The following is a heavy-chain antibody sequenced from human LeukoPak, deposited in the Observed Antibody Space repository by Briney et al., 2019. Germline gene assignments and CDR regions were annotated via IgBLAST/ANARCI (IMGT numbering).Heavy chain of an antibody. V-gene: IGHV3-7*03. CDR3: AKSPVTSGTYYYGMDV. CDR2: IKQDGSEK. J-gene: IGHJ6*02. CDR1: GFTFSSYW. D-gene: IGHD4-17*01. Sequence: GGSLRLSCAASGFTFSSYWMSWVRQAPGKGLEWVANIKQDGSEKYYVDSVKGRFTISRDNAKNSLYLQMNSLRVEDTAVYYCAKSPVTSGTYYYGMDVWGQGTTVTVSS.